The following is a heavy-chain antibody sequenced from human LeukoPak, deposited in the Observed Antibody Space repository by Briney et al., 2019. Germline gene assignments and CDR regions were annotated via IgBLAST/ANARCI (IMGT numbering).Heavy chain of an antibody. CDR3: ARGGVPTAMDT. CDR2: LSSSGDYI. Sequence: GGSLRLSCVASGFSFSTSTMNWVRQPPGKGLEWVSTLSSSGDYIFYANSVKGRLTISRDNAQNLLYLQMNSLRAEDTALYYCARGGVPTAMDTWGQGTLVTVSS. V-gene: IGHV3-21*01. CDR1: GFSFSTST. D-gene: IGHD2-2*01. J-gene: IGHJ5*02.